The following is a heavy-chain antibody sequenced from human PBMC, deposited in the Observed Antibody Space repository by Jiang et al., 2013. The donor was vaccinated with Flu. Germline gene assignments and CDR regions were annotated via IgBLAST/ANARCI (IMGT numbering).Heavy chain of an antibody. V-gene: IGHV3-64D*09. J-gene: IGHJ2*01. CDR1: GFTFSSYA. CDR2: ISSNGGST. CDR3: VKPVVTAMVRYFDL. D-gene: IGHD2-21*02. Sequence: RLSCSASGFTFSSYAMHWVRQAPGKGLEYVSAISSNGGSTYYADSVKGRFTISRDNSKNTLYLQMSSLRAEDTAVYYCVKPVVTAMVRYFDLWGRGTLVTVSS.